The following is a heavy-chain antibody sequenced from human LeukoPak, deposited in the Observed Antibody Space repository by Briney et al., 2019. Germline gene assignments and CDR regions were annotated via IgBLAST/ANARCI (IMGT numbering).Heavy chain of an antibody. D-gene: IGHD4-17*01. CDR1: GFTFSSYA. Sequence: GGPLRLSCAASGFTFSSYAMSWVRQAPGKGLEWVSAISGSGGSTYYADSVKGRFTISRDNSKNTLYLQMNSLRAEDTAVYYCPKVDGDYSHYYSYMYVWGKGTTVTVSS. CDR3: PKVDGDYSHYYSYMYV. J-gene: IGHJ6*03. CDR2: ISGSGGST. V-gene: IGHV3-23*01.